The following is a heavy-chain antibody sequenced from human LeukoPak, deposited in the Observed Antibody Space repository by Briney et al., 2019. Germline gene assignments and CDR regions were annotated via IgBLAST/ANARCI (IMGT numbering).Heavy chain of an antibody. V-gene: IGHV3-21*01. CDR3: ARPTQDSSGYYMTYYYYYGMDV. CDR1: GFTFSSYS. D-gene: IGHD3-22*01. Sequence: PGGSLRLSCAASGFTFSSYSMNWVRQAPGKGLEWVSSISSSSSYIYYADSVKGRFTISRDNATNSLYLQMNSLRAEDTAVYYCARPTQDSSGYYMTYYYYYGMDVWGQGTTVTVSS. J-gene: IGHJ6*02. CDR2: ISSSSSYI.